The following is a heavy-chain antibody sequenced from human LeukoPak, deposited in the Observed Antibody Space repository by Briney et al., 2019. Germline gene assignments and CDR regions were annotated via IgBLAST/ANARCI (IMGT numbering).Heavy chain of an antibody. CDR2: SSTYNGNE. V-gene: IGHV1-18*01. J-gene: IGHJ2*01. D-gene: IGHD2-15*01. CDR1: GYTFTSYG. Sequence: AASVTDSCQASGYTFTSYGIGWVRQATGQGVEGMGWSSTYNGNEIDAQKFQGRITMTTETSTSTASMDLRGLRSEDTAVYFCARVWSSSIYYFDLWGPGTLVTVSS. CDR3: ARVWSSSIYYFDL.